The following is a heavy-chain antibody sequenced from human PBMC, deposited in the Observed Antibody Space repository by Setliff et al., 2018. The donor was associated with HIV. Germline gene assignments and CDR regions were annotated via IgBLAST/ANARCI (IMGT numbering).Heavy chain of an antibody. Sequence: PGGSLRLSCAASGFTFSYYGMHWVRQAPGKGLVWVSRFRGDDRTTNYADSVKGRFTFSSDNAKNTVYLQMNSLRAEDTAVYYCARKTAYYYGSGTYYKFDYWGQGTLVTVSS. CDR2: FRGDDRTT. J-gene: IGHJ4*02. D-gene: IGHD3-10*01. V-gene: IGHV3-74*01. CDR3: ARKTAYYYGSGTYYKFDY. CDR1: GFTFSYYG.